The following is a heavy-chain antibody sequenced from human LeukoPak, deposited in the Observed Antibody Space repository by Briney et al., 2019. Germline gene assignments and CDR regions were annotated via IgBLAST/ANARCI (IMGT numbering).Heavy chain of an antibody. CDR3: ARVRIGNRYDY. J-gene: IGHJ4*02. CDR2: INHSGST. D-gene: IGHD2-15*01. V-gene: IGHV4-34*01. CDR1: GGSFSGYY. Sequence: PSETLSLTCAVYGGSFSGYYWSWIRQPPGKGLEWIGEINHSGSTNYNPSLKSRVTISVDTSKNQFSLKLSSVTAADTAVYYCARVRIGNRYDYWGQGTLVTVSS.